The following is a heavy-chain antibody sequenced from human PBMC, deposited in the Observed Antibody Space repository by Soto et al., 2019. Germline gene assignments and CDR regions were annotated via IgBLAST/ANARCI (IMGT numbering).Heavy chain of an antibody. CDR1: GFTYSTYT. Sequence: AGGSLRLSCAASGFTYSTYTMHWVRQAPGKGLDWVAVISYDGNTQFYGDSVKGRFIVSRDNSRNTLYLQLNNLQAEDTAVYYCAKVSRPSRISTPDFDYWGQGTLVTVSS. V-gene: IGHV3-30-3*01. J-gene: IGHJ4*02. CDR3: AKVSRPSRISTPDFDY. CDR2: ISYDGNTQ.